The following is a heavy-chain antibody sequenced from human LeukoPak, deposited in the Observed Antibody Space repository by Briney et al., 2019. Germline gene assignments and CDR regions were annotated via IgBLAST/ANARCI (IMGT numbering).Heavy chain of an antibody. V-gene: IGHV1-8*03. CDR1: GGTFSSYA. CDR2: MNPNSGNT. Sequence: ASVKVSCKASGGTFSSYAISWVRQAPGQGLEWMGWMNPNSGNTGYAQKFQGRVTITRNTSISTAYMELSSLRSEDTAVYYCARGRGAFDYWGQGTLVTVSS. CDR3: ARGRGAFDY. D-gene: IGHD3-16*01. J-gene: IGHJ4*02.